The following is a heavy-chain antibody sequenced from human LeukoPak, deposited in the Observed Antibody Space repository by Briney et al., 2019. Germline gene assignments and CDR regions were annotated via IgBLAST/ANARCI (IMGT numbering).Heavy chain of an antibody. CDR1: GFTFSSYA. J-gene: IGHJ3*02. V-gene: IGHV3-23*01. Sequence: GGTLRLSCAASGFTFSSYAMSWVRKGPGQGQGWVSASSSSGGSTYYADPLKGRFTISRDNSKKMRYLQMNSLRAEDTAVYYCAKVGIQLWLYDAFDIWGQGTMVTVSS. D-gene: IGHD5-18*01. CDR2: SSSSGGST. CDR3: AKVGIQLWLYDAFDI.